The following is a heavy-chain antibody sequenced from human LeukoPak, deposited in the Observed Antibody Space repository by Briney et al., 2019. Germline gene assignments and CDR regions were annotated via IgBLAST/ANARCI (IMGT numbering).Heavy chain of an antibody. CDR3: APHLSVVVPGAQYGMDV. V-gene: IGHV3-74*01. CDR1: GFTFSSFW. J-gene: IGHJ6*02. D-gene: IGHD2-2*01. Sequence: GGSLRLSCGASGFTFSSFWMHWVRQAPGKGLVWFSRINGDGSSTSYAGSVKGRFTISRDNAKNMLYLQMNSLRAEDTAVYYGAPHLSVVVPGAQYGMDVWGQGTTVTVSS. CDR2: INGDGSST.